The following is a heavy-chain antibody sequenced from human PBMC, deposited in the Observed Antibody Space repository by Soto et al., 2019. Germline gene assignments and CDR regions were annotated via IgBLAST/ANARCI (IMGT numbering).Heavy chain of an antibody. D-gene: IGHD6-13*01. CDR1: GYTFTSYG. J-gene: IGHJ1*01. CDR2: ISAYNGNT. CDR3: ALYFLGQHLDRLAF. Sequence: ASVKVSCKASGYTFTSYGISWVRQAPGQGLEWMGWISAYNGNTNYAQKLQGRVTMTTDTSTSTAYMELRSLRSDDTAVYYCALYFLGQHLDRLAFCGQGTLVTGSS. V-gene: IGHV1-18*01.